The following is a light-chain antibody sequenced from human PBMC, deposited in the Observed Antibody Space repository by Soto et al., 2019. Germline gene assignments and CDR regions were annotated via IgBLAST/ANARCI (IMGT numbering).Light chain of an antibody. V-gene: IGLV2-11*01. J-gene: IGLJ2*01. CDR1: NSDVGHYNY. Sequence: QSALTQPRSVSGSPGQSVTISCTGTNSDVGHYNYVSWYQQHPGKAPTLIIFDVDKRPSGVPDRFSGSKSGNTASLTISGLQAEDEAEYYCCSYAGSSWIFGGGTKVTVL. CDR3: CSYAGSSWI. CDR2: DVD.